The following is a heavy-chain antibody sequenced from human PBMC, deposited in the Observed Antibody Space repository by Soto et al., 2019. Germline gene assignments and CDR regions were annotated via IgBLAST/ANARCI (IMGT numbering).Heavy chain of an antibody. CDR3: AREGVVNGMDV. J-gene: IGHJ6*02. Sequence: QVQLVESGGGVVQPGRSLRLSCAASGFTFSSYAMHWVRQAPGKGLEWVAVISYDGSNKYYADSVKGRFTISRDNSKNTLYLQMNSLRAEDTAVYYCAREGVVNGMDVWGQGTTVTVSS. V-gene: IGHV3-30-3*01. CDR1: GFTFSSYA. CDR2: ISYDGSNK. D-gene: IGHD3-22*01.